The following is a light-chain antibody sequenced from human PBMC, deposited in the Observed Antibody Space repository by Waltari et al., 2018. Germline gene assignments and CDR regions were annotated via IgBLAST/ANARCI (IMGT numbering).Light chain of an antibody. V-gene: IGKV1-5*03. CDR3: QQYKNYPLT. J-gene: IGKJ4*01. Sequence: DIQMTQSPSTLSVSVGDRVTITCRASQSISSWLAWYQQKSGKAPKLLIYKASSLESGVPSRFSGSGSGTEFTLTISGLQPDDFATYYCQQYKNYPLTFGGGTKVEIK. CDR1: QSISSW. CDR2: KAS.